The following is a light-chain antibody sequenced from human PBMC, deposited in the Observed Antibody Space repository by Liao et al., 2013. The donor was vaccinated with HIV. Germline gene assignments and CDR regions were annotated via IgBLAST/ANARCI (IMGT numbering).Light chain of an antibody. J-gene: IGLJ2*01. Sequence: SYELTQPPSVSVSPGQTATITCSGASTNVCWYQVKPGQSPEVVIFENYKRPSGIPDRFSGSNSGSTATLTISGTQAMDEADYYCQAWDSSSDLVFGGGTKLTVL. CDR3: QAWDSSSDLV. CDR2: ENY. CDR1: STN. V-gene: IGLV3-1*01.